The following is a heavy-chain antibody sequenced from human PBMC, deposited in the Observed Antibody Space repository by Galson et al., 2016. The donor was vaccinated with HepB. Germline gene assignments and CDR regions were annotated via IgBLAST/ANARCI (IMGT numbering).Heavy chain of an antibody. CDR3: ARGGGSAYYGMDV. CDR2: ISPYNGDT. D-gene: IGHD1-26*01. Sequence: SVKVSCKASGYTFTSYGISWVRQAPGQGLEGMGWISPYNGDTNYAQKLQGRVTVTTDTSASTAYMELRSLRSDDTAVYYCARGGGSAYYGMDVWGQGTTVTVSS. CDR1: GYTFTSYG. J-gene: IGHJ6*02. V-gene: IGHV1-18*01.